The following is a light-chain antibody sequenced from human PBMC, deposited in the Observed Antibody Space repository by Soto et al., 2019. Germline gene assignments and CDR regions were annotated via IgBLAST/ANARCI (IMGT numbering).Light chain of an antibody. CDR2: DVF. J-gene: IGLJ3*02. CDR1: SSDIGAYNY. CDR3: SSLAGSYNLV. V-gene: IGLV2-11*01. Sequence: QPALTQPRSVSGSPGQAVTISCTGTSSDIGAYNYVFWYQQYPGKSPKLIIYDVFKRPSGVPARFSASKSGNTASLTITGLQTEDEADYHCSSLAGSYNLVFGGGTKLTVL.